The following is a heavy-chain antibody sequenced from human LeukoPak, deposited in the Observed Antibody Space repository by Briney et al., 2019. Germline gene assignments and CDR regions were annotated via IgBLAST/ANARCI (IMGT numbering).Heavy chain of an antibody. V-gene: IGHV1-2*04. Sequence: ASVKVSCKASGYTFTGYYMHWVRQAPGQGLEWMGWINPNSGGTNYAQKFQGWVTMTRDTSISTAYMELSRLRSDDTAVYYCARGDTTVTPMDVWGQGTTVTVSS. CDR3: ARGDTTVTPMDV. CDR2: INPNSGGT. CDR1: GYTFTGYY. D-gene: IGHD4-17*01. J-gene: IGHJ6*02.